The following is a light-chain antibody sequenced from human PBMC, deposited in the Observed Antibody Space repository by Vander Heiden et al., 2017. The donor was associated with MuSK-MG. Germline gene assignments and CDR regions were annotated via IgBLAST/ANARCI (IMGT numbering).Light chain of an antibody. V-gene: IGKV1-39*01. Sequence: DIQMTQSPSSLSASVGDRVTITCRASQSISNYLNWYQQKPGRAPKLLIYAASSLQSGVPSRFSGSGSGTDFTLTISSLQPEAFATYYCQQIYTTPPYTFGQGTKLEIK. CDR1: QSISNY. J-gene: IGKJ2*01. CDR2: AAS. CDR3: QQIYTTPPYT.